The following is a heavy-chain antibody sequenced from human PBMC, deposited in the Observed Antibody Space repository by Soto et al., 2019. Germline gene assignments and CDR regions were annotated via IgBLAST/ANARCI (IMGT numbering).Heavy chain of an antibody. CDR3: ARVLGNDAFDI. CDR1: CGPISSSTS. V-gene: IGHV4-4*02. J-gene: IGHJ3*02. D-gene: IGHD3-3*02. CDR2: IYHSGST. Sequence: SEILSLTCAVSCGPISSSTSLSWVRQPPGKGLEWIGEIYHSGSTNYNPSLKSRVTISVDKSKNQFSLKLSSVTAADTAVYYCARVLGNDAFDIWGQGTMVT.